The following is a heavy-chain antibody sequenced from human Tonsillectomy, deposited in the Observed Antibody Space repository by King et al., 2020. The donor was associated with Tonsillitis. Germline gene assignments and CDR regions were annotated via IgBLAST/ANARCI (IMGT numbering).Heavy chain of an antibody. Sequence: QLQESGPGLVKPSETLSLTCTVSGGSISSYYWSWIRQPPGKGLEWIGYIYYRGSTNYNPSLMSRVTISVDTSKNQLPLRLSSVTAADTAVYYCARLPSPIPNAFDVWGRGTMVTVSS. CDR3: ARLPSPIPNAFDV. CDR2: IYYRGST. CDR1: GGSISSYY. J-gene: IGHJ3*01. V-gene: IGHV4-59*08.